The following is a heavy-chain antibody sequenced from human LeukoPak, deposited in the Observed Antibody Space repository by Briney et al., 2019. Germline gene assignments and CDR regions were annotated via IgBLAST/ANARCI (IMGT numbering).Heavy chain of an antibody. CDR2: ISYDGSNK. CDR3: ARVVDIGGGPDG. CDR1: GFTFSDYY. J-gene: IGHJ4*02. D-gene: IGHD2-2*03. V-gene: IGHV3-30-3*01. Sequence: GGSLRLSCAASGFTFSDYYMSWIRQAPGKGLEWVAVISYDGSNKYYADSVKGRFTISRDNSKNTLYLQMNSLRAEDTAVYYCARVVDIGGGPDGWGQGTLVTVSS.